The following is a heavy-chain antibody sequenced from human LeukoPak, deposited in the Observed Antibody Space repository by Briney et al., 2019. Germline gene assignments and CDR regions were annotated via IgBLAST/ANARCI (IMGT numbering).Heavy chain of an antibody. V-gene: IGHV3-21*01. D-gene: IGHD4-17*01. Sequence: GGSLRLSCAASGFTFSSYSMNWVRQAPGKGLEWVSSISSSSSYIYYADSVKGRFIISRDNAKNSLYLQMNSLRAEDTAVYYCARTTVTTKGAMDVWGKGTTVTVSS. CDR1: GFTFSSYS. CDR2: ISSSSSYI. CDR3: ARTTVTTKGAMDV. J-gene: IGHJ6*04.